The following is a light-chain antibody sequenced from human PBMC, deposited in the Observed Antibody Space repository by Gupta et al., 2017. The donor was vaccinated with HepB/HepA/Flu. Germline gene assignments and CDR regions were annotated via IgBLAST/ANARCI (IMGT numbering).Light chain of an antibody. CDR1: QGISGY. Sequence: DIQLTQSPSFLSASVGDRVTITCRASQGISGYLAWYQQKPGKAPKLLIYAASTLESGVPSRCTGSGCGTEVSITISSGLQEDVAAHYCQQLNSYPKLTFGGGTKVEIK. CDR2: AAS. J-gene: IGKJ4*01. CDR3: QQLNSYPKLT. V-gene: IGKV1-9*01.